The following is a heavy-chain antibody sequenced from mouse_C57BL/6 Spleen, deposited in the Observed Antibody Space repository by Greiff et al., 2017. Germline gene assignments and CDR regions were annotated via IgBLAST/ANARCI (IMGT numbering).Heavy chain of an antibody. V-gene: IGHV1-80*01. J-gene: IGHJ2*01. CDR2: IYPGDGDT. CDR3: ARSYGYEFDY. CDR1: GYAFSSYW. Sequence: QVHVKQSGAELVKPGASVKISCKASGYAFSSYWMNWVKQRPGKGLEWIGQIYPGDGDTNYNGKFKGKATLTADKSSSTAYMQLSSLTSEDSAVYFCARSYGYEFDYWGQGTTLTVSS. D-gene: IGHD2-2*01.